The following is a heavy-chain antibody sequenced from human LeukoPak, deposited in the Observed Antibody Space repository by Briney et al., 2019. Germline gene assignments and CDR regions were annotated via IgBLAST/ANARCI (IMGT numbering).Heavy chain of an antibody. CDR3: AKDRGYSHGFDY. CDR1: GFTFSSYG. Sequence: PGGSLRLSCAASGFTFSSYGMHWVRQALGKGLEWVAGISYDGRSKEYVDSVKGRFTISRDNSKNTLYLQMNSLRAEDTAVYYCAKDRGYSHGFDYWGQGTQLTVSS. J-gene: IGHJ4*02. V-gene: IGHV3-30*18. CDR2: ISYDGRSK. D-gene: IGHD5-18*01.